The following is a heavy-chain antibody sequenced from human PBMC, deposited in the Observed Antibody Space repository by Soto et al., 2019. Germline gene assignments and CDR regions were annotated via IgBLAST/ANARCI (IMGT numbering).Heavy chain of an antibody. J-gene: IGHJ4*02. CDR3: ARDRYCSSTSCYARLDY. Sequence: SQTLSLTCAISGDSVSSNSAAWNWIRQSPSRGLEWLGRTYYRSKWYNDYAVSVKSRITINPDPSKNQFSLQLNSVTPEDTAVYYCARDRYCSSTSCYARLDYWGQGTLVTVSS. V-gene: IGHV6-1*01. CDR1: GDSVSSNSAA. CDR2: TYYRSKWYN. D-gene: IGHD2-2*01.